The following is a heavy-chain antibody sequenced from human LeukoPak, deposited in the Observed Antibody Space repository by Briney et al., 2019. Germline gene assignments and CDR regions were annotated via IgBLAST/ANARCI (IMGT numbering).Heavy chain of an antibody. V-gene: IGHV1-2*02. CDR3: ARDLAGYSSSRGDY. CDR1: GYTFTGYY. D-gene: IGHD6-13*01. CDR2: INPNSGGT. J-gene: IGHJ4*02. Sequence: GASVKVSCKASGYTFTGYYMHWVRQAPVQGLEWMGWINPNSGGTNYAQKFQGRVTMTRDTSIRTAYMELRRLRSDDTAVYYCARDLAGYSSSRGDYWGQGTLVTVSS.